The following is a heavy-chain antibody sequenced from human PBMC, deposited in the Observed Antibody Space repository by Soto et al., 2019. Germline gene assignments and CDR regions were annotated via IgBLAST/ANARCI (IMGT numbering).Heavy chain of an antibody. CDR2: IYPGDSDT. CDR1: GYSFTSYW. CDR3: ARGGYYYGSGSYEYYYYGMDV. J-gene: IGHJ6*02. D-gene: IGHD3-10*01. Sequence: GESLKISGTGSGYSFTSYWIGWVRQMPGKGLEWMGIIYPGDSDTRYSPSFQGQVTISADKSISTAYLQWSSLKASDTAMYYCARGGYYYGSGSYEYYYYGMDVWGQGTTVTVSS. V-gene: IGHV5-51*01.